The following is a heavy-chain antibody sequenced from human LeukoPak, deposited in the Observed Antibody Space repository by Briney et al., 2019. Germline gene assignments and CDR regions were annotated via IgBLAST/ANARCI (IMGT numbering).Heavy chain of an antibody. CDR1: GFTFSSYA. D-gene: IGHD6-19*01. Sequence: GGSLRLSCAASGFTFSSYAMSWVRQAPGKGLEWVSAISGSGGSTYYVDSVKGRLTISRDNSKNTLYLQMNSLRAEDTAVYYCAKDSQSPNTPRYSSGWYPDYWGQGTLVTVSS. J-gene: IGHJ4*02. CDR3: AKDSQSPNTPRYSSGWYPDY. CDR2: ISGSGGST. V-gene: IGHV3-23*01.